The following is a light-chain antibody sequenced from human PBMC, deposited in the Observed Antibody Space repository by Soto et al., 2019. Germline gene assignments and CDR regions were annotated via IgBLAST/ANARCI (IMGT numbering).Light chain of an antibody. J-gene: IGKJ3*01. CDR3: QQYYSYEIFT. CDR2: KTS. Sequence: DIQMILSPSTLSASVGDRVTITCRASQSISAWLAWYQQKPGKAPKLLIYKTSSLESGVPSRFSGSGSGTEFTLTISSLQPDDFATYYCQQYYSYEIFTFGPGTKVDIK. V-gene: IGKV1-5*03. CDR1: QSISAW.